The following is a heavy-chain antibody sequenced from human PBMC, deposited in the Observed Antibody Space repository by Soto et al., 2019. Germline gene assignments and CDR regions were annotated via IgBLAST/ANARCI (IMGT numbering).Heavy chain of an antibody. J-gene: IGHJ4*02. Sequence: EVQLGESGGGLVQPGGSLRLSCAASGFSFSIYSMNWVRQAPGKGLEWSSYITSDTNTIKYADSVKGRFTISRDNAKNSLYLQMNSLRDEDTAVYYCARSVEGHFDYWGQGTVVTVSS. CDR3: ARSVEGHFDY. V-gene: IGHV3-48*02. CDR2: ITSDTNTI. D-gene: IGHD6-19*01. CDR1: GFSFSIYS.